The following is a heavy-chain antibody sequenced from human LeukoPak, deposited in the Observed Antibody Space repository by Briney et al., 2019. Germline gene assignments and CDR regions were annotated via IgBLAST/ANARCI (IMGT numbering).Heavy chain of an antibody. CDR2: IHQDGSQK. CDR1: GLTFHNSW. V-gene: IGHV3-7*01. CDR3: AKDSMSL. Sequence: GGSLRLSCAASGLTFHNSWMNWVRQAPGKGLEWVATIHQDGSQKYYVDFVRGRFTISRDDAGTSLYLQMNSLRAEDTAVYYCAKDSMSLWGQGTMVTVSS. D-gene: IGHD2-8*01. J-gene: IGHJ3*01.